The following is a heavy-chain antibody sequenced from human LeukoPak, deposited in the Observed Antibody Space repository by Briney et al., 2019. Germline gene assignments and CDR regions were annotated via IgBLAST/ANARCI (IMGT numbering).Heavy chain of an antibody. V-gene: IGHV3-30*18. CDR1: GFTFSNYG. D-gene: IGHD2-15*01. CDR2: ISHDGSNN. CDR3: AKVRVGTAHFDY. Sequence: GGSLRLSCAASGFTFSNYGMHWVRQAPGKGMEWVVVISHDGSNNNYADSVKGRFTISRDNSKNPLYLQMNSLRPEDTAVYYCAKVRVGTAHFDYWGQGTLVTVSS. J-gene: IGHJ4*02.